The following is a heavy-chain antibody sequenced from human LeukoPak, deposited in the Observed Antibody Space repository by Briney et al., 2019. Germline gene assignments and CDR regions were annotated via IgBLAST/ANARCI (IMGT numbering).Heavy chain of an antibody. J-gene: IGHJ5*02. V-gene: IGHV4-34*01. CDR3: AKLYSSASWFDP. CDR1: GGSFSGYY. Sequence: SETLSLTCAVYGGSFSGYYWSWIRQPPGKGLEWIGEINHSGSTNYNPSLKSRVTISVDTSKNQFSLELSSMTAADTAVYYCAKLYSSASWFDPWGQGTLVTVSS. D-gene: IGHD6-19*01. CDR2: INHSGST.